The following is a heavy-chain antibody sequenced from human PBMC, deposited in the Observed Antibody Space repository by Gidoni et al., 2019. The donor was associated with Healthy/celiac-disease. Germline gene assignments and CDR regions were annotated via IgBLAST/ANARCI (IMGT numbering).Heavy chain of an antibody. D-gene: IGHD2-15*01. CDR1: GGTFISYA. J-gene: IGHJ1*01. CDR2: IIPIFGTA. CDR3: ARGVGYCSGGSCYLQH. Sequence: QVQLVQSGAEVKKPGSSVKVSCKASGGTFISYALSWVRQAPGQGLEWMGGIIPIFGTANDAQKFQGRVTITADESTSTAYMVLSSLRSEDTAVYYCARGVGYCSGGSCYLQHWGQGTLVTVSS. V-gene: IGHV1-69*01.